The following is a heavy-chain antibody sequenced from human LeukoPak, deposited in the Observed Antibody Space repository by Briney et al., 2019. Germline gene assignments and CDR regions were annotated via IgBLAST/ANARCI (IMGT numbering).Heavy chain of an antibody. CDR2: INHSGST. CDR1: GGSISSYY. J-gene: IGHJ4*02. Sequence: SETLSLTCTVSGGSISSYYWSWIRQPPGKGLEWIGEINHSGSTNYNPSLKSRVTISVDTSKNQFSLKLSSVTAADTAVYYCARGYYDFWSGYPWFDYWGQGTLVTVSS. V-gene: IGHV4-34*01. D-gene: IGHD3-3*01. CDR3: ARGYYDFWSGYPWFDY.